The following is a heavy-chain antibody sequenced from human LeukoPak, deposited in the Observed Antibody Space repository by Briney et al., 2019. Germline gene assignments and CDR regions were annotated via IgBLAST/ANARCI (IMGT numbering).Heavy chain of an antibody. CDR3: AKDRTVGASYWYFDL. CDR1: GFTFSSCA. V-gene: IGHV3-30-3*01. Sequence: GGSLRLSCAASGFTFSSCAMHWVRQAPGKGLEWVAVISYDGSNKYYADSVKGRFTISRDSSKNTLFLHMNTLRAEDTAIYYCAKDRTVGASYWYFDLWGRGTLVTVSS. J-gene: IGHJ2*01. D-gene: IGHD1-26*01. CDR2: ISYDGSNK.